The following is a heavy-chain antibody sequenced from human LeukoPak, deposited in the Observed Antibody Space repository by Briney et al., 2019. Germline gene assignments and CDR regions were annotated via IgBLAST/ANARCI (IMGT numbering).Heavy chain of an antibody. CDR2: ISYDGSNK. CDR1: GFTFSSYG. V-gene: IGHV3-30*18. J-gene: IGHJ3*01. D-gene: IGHD6-19*01. Sequence: GRSLRLSCAASGFTFSSYGMHWARQAPGKGLEWVAVISYDGSNKYYADSVKGRFTISRDNSKNTLYLQMNSLRAEDTAVYYCAKSRSYRMRIAVAGWGQGTMVTVSS. CDR3: AKSRSYRMRIAVAG.